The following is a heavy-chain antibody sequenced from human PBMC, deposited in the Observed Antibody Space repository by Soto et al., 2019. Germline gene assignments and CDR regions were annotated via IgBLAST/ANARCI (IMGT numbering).Heavy chain of an antibody. Sequence: PGGSLRLSCAASGFTFSSYAMSWVRQAPGKGLEWVSAISGSGGSTYYADSVKGRFTISRDNSKNTLYLQMNSLRAEDTAVYYCARVRFLEWLPSPEFDYWGQGTLVTVSS. J-gene: IGHJ4*02. CDR3: ARVRFLEWLPSPEFDY. CDR1: GFTFSSYA. V-gene: IGHV3-23*01. D-gene: IGHD3-3*01. CDR2: ISGSGGST.